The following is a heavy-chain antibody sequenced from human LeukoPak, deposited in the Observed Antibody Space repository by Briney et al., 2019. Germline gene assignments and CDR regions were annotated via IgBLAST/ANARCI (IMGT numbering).Heavy chain of an antibody. CDR2: ISQNGDS. CDR3: ARLRPYMVRGVISDY. J-gene: IGHJ4*02. Sequence: SETLSLTCGVSGGSLSFYYWSWIRQSPGKGLEWIAEISQNGDSNYNMSLKSRVTISLDKSKNQVSLKLNSVTAADTAVYYCARLRPYMVRGVISDYWGQGTLVTVSS. V-gene: IGHV4-34*01. CDR1: GGSLSFYY. D-gene: IGHD3-10*01.